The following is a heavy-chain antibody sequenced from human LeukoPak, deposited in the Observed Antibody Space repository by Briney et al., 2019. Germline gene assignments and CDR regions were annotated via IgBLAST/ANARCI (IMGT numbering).Heavy chain of an antibody. CDR2: IYYSGST. Sequence: SETLSLTCTVSGGSISSYYWSWIRQPPGKGLEWIGYIYYSGSTNYNPSLKSRVTISVDTSKNQFSLKLSSVTAADTAVYYCAREGGGSSWYGGLFDYWGQGTLVTVSS. CDR3: AREGGGSSWYGGLFDY. V-gene: IGHV4-59*01. J-gene: IGHJ4*02. CDR1: GGSISSYY. D-gene: IGHD6-13*01.